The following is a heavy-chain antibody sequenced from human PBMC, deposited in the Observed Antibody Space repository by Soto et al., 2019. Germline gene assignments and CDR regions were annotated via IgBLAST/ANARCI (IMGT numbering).Heavy chain of an antibody. V-gene: IGHV4-59*01. J-gene: IGHJ3*02. Sequence: PSETLSLICTVSGGSISSYYWSWIRQPPGKGLEWIGYIYYSGSTNYNPSLKSRVTISVDTSKNQFSLKLSSVTAADTAVYYCARSGTLYYDFWSGYYSGAFDIWGQGTMVTVSS. CDR3: ARSGTLYYDFWSGYYSGAFDI. D-gene: IGHD3-3*01. CDR2: IYYSGST. CDR1: GGSISSYY.